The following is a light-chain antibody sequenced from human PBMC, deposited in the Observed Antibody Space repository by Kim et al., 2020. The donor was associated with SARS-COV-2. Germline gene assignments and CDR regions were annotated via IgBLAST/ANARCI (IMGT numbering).Light chain of an antibody. CDR2: NVS. J-gene: IGLJ2*01. Sequence: QSALTQPRSVSGSPGQSVTISCTGTSSDVGGYDYVSWYQQHPGKAPKLMIYNVSKRPSGVPDRFSGSKSGNTASLTISGLQAEDEADYYCCSYVGIFSEVFDGGTQLTVL. CDR1: SSDVGGYDY. V-gene: IGLV2-11*01. CDR3: CSYVGIFSEV.